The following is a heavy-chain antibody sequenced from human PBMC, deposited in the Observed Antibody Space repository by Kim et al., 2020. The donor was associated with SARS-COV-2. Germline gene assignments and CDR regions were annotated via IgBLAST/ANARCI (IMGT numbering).Heavy chain of an antibody. Sequence: SETLSLTCTVSGGSISSGDYYWSLIHQPPGKRLEWIGIIYYSGSTYYNPIHKSGVTISVDTSKNLFSLKLCAVTAADTAVYYCASAVAARREAFDYWGQGTLVTVSS. CDR2: IYYSGST. D-gene: IGHD6-6*01. CDR3: ASAVAARREAFDY. V-gene: IGHV4-30-4*01. CDR1: GGSISSGDYY. J-gene: IGHJ4*02.